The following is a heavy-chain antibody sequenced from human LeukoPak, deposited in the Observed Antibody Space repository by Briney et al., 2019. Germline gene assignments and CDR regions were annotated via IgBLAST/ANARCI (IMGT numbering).Heavy chain of an antibody. J-gene: IGHJ4*02. CDR1: AFTFSSYW. CDR3: TRDRSGQD. CDR2: IKPDGSEK. Sequence: PGGSLRLSCAASAFTFSSYWMSWVRQAPGKGLEWVANIKPDGSEKYYVDSVKGRFTISRDNAKNSLYLQMNSLRAEDTAVYYCTRDRSGQDWGQGTLVTVSS. V-gene: IGHV3-7*05. D-gene: IGHD1-1*01.